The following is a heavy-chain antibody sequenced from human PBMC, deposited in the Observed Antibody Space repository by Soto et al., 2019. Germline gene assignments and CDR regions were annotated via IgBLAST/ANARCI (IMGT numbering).Heavy chain of an antibody. D-gene: IGHD6-6*01. V-gene: IGHV4-30-2*01. CDR3: ARRISARTYYFDY. CDR2: IFHSGIS. Sequence: QLQLQESGSGLVKPSQTLSLTCAVSGGSITTVGYSWSWIRQPPGKGLEWIGYIFHSGISYSNPSLKSRVTMSVDGSKNRFSLRLSSVTAADTAVYYCARRISARTYYFDYWGQGTLVTVSS. J-gene: IGHJ4*02. CDR1: GGSITTVGYS.